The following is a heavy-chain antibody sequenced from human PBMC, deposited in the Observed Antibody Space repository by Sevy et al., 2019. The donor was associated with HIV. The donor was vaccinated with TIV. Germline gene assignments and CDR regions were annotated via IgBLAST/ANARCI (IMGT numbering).Heavy chain of an antibody. D-gene: IGHD2-21*02. Sequence: GGSLRLSCAASGFTFSDYYMSWIRQAPGKGLEWVSYISSSGSTIYYAASVKGRFTISRDNAKNSLYLQMNSLRAEDTAVYYCARHLWRATADYWGQGTLVTVSS. V-gene: IGHV3-11*01. J-gene: IGHJ4*02. CDR1: GFTFSDYY. CDR3: ARHLWRATADY. CDR2: ISSSGSTI.